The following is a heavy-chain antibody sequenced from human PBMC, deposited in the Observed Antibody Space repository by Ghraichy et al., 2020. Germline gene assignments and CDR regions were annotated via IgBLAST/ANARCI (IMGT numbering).Heavy chain of an antibody. D-gene: IGHD4-23*01. CDR1: GFSLSTSGMC. Sequence: SGPTLVKPTQTLTLTCTFSGFSLSTSGMCVSWIRQPPGKALEWLARIDWDDDKYYSTSLKTRLTISKDTSKNQVVLTMTNMDPVDTATYYCARVDYGGNSGWFDPWGQGTLVTVSS. CDR2: IDWDDDK. V-gene: IGHV2-70*11. CDR3: ARVDYGGNSGWFDP. J-gene: IGHJ5*02.